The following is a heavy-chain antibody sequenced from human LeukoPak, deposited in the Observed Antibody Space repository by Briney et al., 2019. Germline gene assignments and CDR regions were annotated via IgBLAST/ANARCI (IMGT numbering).Heavy chain of an antibody. V-gene: IGHV3-20*04. Sequence: GGSLRLSCAASGFTFDDYGKSWVRQAPGKGLEWVSGINWKGGSTGYADSVKGRFTISRDNAKNSLYLQMNNLRAEDTAMFYCATSMAQDVDAFHIWGQGTMVTVSS. J-gene: IGHJ3*02. CDR2: INWKGGST. D-gene: IGHD2-21*01. CDR1: GFTFDDYG. CDR3: ATSMAQDVDAFHI.